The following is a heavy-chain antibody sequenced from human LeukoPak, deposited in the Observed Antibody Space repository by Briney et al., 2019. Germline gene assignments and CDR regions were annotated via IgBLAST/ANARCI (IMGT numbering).Heavy chain of an antibody. CDR3: ASYAYYDSSGYYGAFDI. D-gene: IGHD3-22*01. CDR1: GGSISSYY. CDR2: IYYSGST. J-gene: IGHJ3*02. Sequence: SETLSLTCTVSGGSISSYYWSWIRQPPGKGLEWIGYIYYSGSTNYNPSLKSRVTISVDTSKNQFTLKLSSVTAADTAVYYCASYAYYDSSGYYGAFDIWGQGTMVTVPS. V-gene: IGHV4-59*01.